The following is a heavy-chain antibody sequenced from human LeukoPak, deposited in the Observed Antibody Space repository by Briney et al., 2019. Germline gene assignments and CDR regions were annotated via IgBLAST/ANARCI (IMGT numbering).Heavy chain of an antibody. Sequence: PSETLSLTCTVSGGSISSSSYYWGWIRQPPGKGLEWIGSIYYSGSTYYNPSLKSRVTISVDTSKNQFSLKLSSVAAADTAVYYCARGVEAIFGDVPPFDYWGQGTLVTVSS. CDR2: IYYSGST. V-gene: IGHV4-39*07. CDR1: GGSISSSSYY. CDR3: ARGVEAIFGDVPPFDY. D-gene: IGHD3-3*01. J-gene: IGHJ4*02.